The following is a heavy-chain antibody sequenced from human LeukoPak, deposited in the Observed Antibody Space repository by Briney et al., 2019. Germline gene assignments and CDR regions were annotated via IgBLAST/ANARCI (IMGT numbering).Heavy chain of an antibody. D-gene: IGHD3-3*01. J-gene: IGHJ4*02. CDR2: ISAYNGNT. CDR1: GYTFTSYG. Sequence: ASVKVSCKASGYTFTSYGISWVRQAPGQGLEWMGWISAYNGNTNYAQKLQGGVTMTTDTSTSTAYMELRSLRSDDTAVYYCARVGSYYDFWSGPTPIDYWGQGTLVTVSS. CDR3: ARVGSYYDFWSGPTPIDY. V-gene: IGHV1-18*01.